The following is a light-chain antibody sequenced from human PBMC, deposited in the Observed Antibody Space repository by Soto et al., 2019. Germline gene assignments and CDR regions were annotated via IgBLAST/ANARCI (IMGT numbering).Light chain of an antibody. J-gene: IGKJ1*01. CDR3: QQYSNWPWT. CDR1: QSVTSY. CDR2: GAS. V-gene: IGKV3-15*01. Sequence: EIVMTQSPATLSVSPREKATLSCRASQSVTSYLAWYQQTPGQAPRLLIQGASARATDVPARFSGSGSGTEFTLTISSLQSEDFAVYYCQQYSNWPWTFAQGTKVEI.